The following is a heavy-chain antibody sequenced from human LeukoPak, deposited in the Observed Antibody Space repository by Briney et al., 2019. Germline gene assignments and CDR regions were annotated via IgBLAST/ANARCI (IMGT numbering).Heavy chain of an antibody. CDR2: IYSGGNT. CDR3: ARDSSGWYYFVN. V-gene: IGHV3-66*01. J-gene: IGHJ4*02. D-gene: IGHD6-19*01. Sequence: GGSLRLSCAASGFIVSSNYMSWVRQAPGKGLEWVSVIYSGGNTYYADSVKGRFTIYRDNSKNTLYLQMSSLRADDTAVYYCARDSSGWYYFVNWGQGALVTVSS. CDR1: GFIVSSNY.